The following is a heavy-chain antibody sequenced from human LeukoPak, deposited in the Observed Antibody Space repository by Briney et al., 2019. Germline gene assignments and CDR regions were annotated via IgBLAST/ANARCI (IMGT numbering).Heavy chain of an antibody. CDR3: ARGPYYYDKFDY. CDR2: IHHSGST. CDR1: GGSFSGYY. V-gene: IGHV4-34*01. Sequence: PSETLSLTCAVYGGSFSGYYWSWIRQPPGKGLEWIGEIHHSGSTNFNPSLKSVVTISVDTSKNQFSLKLSSVTAADTAVYYCARGPYYYDKFDYWGQGTLVTVSS. D-gene: IGHD3-22*01. J-gene: IGHJ4*02.